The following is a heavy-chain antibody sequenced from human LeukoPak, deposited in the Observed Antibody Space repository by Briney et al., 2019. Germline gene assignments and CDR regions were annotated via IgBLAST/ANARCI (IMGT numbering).Heavy chain of an antibody. Sequence: SQTLSLTCAISGDSVSNNSAAWNWIRQSASRGLEWLGRTYYRSKWYNDYAVSVKSLITINPDTSKNQFSLQVNSVTPEDTAVYYCARAPTPIIAVAGSFDYWGQGTLVTVSS. J-gene: IGHJ4*02. CDR1: GDSVSNNSAA. CDR2: TYYRSKWYN. CDR3: ARAPTPIIAVAGSFDY. V-gene: IGHV6-1*01. D-gene: IGHD6-19*01.